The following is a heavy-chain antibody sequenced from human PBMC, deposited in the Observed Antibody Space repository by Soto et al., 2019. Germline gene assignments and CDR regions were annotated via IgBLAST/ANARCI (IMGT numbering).Heavy chain of an antibody. Sequence: SETLSLTCTVSGGSISSYYWSWIRQPPGKGLELIGYIYYSGSTNYNLSLKSRVTISVVTSKNQFSLMLSSVTAADTAVYYCASFSIAAAGDYYYYMDVWGKGTTVTVSS. CDR3: ASFSIAAAGDYYYYMDV. V-gene: IGHV4-59*08. CDR1: GGSISSYY. J-gene: IGHJ6*03. D-gene: IGHD6-13*01. CDR2: IYYSGST.